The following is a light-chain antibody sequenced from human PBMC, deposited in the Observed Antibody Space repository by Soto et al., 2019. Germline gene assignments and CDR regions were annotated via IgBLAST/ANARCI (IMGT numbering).Light chain of an antibody. CDR2: DVT. CDR1: IRDVAVYSY. V-gene: IGLV2-11*01. Sequence: QALLTRPRSLSGSPGQSVTVSCTGTIRDVAVYSYVSWFQQHPGKAPQLLIYDVTKRPSGVPDRFSGSKSSNTAALTISGLQAEDEAEYFCSSYAGSYTWIFGSGTKVNVL. J-gene: IGLJ1*01. CDR3: SSYAGSYTWI.